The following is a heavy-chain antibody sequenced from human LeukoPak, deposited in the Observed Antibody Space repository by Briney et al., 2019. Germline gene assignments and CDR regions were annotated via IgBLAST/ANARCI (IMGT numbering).Heavy chain of an antibody. CDR3: AKLKGAHLTRDDY. V-gene: IGHV3-23*01. CDR2: VSGSGGST. Sequence: GGSLRLSCAASGFTFSSYAMTWVRQAPGQGLEWVSAVSGSGGSTYYADSVKGRFTISRDNSKNTLFLQMNSLRAEDTAVYYCAKLKGAHLTRDDYWGQGTLVTVSS. CDR1: GFTFSSYA. J-gene: IGHJ4*02. D-gene: IGHD1-26*01.